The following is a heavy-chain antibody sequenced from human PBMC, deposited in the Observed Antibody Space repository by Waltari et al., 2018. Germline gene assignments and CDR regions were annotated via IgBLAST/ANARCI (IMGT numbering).Heavy chain of an antibody. V-gene: IGHV3-7*01. Sequence: EVQLVESGGGLVQPGGSLRLSCAASGFTFSRYWMSWVRQAPGKGLEWVANIKQDGSEKYYVDSVKGRFTISRDNAKNSLYLQMNSLRAEDTAVYYCARGGRWFDPWGQGTLVTVSS. J-gene: IGHJ5*02. CDR3: ARGGRWFDP. CDR1: GFTFSRYW. CDR2: IKQDGSEK.